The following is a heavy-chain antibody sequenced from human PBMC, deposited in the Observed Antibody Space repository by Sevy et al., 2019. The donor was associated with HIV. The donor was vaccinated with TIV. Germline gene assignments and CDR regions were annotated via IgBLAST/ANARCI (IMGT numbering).Heavy chain of an antibody. Sequence: SETLSLTCTVSGGSISSYYWSWIRQPPGKGLEWIGYIYYSGSTNYNPSLKSRVTISVDTSKNQFSLKLSSVTAADTAGYYGGRGGVGATKIDYWGQGTLVTVSS. D-gene: IGHD1-26*01. J-gene: IGHJ4*02. CDR1: GGSISSYY. CDR2: IYYSGST. V-gene: IGHV4-59*01. CDR3: GRGGVGATKIDY.